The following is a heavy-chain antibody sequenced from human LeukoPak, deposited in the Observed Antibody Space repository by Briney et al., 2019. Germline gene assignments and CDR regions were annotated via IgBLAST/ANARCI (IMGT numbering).Heavy chain of an antibody. Sequence: GGSLRLSCAVSGXTFSSSWMSWVRQAPGKGLEWVANIKQDGSDKYYVDSVKGRFTISRDNAKNSLYLQMNSLRAEDTAVYYCARYRGGGDYDYWGQGTLVTVSS. D-gene: IGHD4-17*01. CDR3: ARYRGGGDYDY. CDR1: GXTFSSSW. CDR2: IKQDGSDK. J-gene: IGHJ4*02. V-gene: IGHV3-7*02.